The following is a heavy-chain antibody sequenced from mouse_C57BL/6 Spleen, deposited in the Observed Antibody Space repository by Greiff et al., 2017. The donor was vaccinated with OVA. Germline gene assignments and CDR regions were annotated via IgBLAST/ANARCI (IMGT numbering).Heavy chain of an antibody. CDR3: ARAGGSFDY. V-gene: IGHV5-16*01. Sequence: EVQVVESEGGLVQPGSSMKLSCTASGFTFSDYYMAWVRQVPEKGLEWVANINYDGSSTYYLDSLKSRFIISRDNAKNILYLQMSSLKSEDTATYYCARAGGSFDYWGQGTTLTVSS. J-gene: IGHJ2*01. CDR2: INYDGSST. CDR1: GFTFSDYY.